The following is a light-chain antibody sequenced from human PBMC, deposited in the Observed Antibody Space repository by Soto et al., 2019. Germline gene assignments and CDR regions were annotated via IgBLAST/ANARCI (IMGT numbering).Light chain of an antibody. J-gene: IGKJ4*01. CDR1: QSINSNY. Sequence: EIVLTQSPGTLSLSPGERATLSCRASQSINSNYLAWYQQKPGQAPRLLNYGATSRATGIPDRFSGSGSGTDFTLTISRLEPEDFAVYYWHQYDTSPFTFGGGTKVEIK. CDR2: GAT. V-gene: IGKV3-20*01. CDR3: HQYDTSPFT.